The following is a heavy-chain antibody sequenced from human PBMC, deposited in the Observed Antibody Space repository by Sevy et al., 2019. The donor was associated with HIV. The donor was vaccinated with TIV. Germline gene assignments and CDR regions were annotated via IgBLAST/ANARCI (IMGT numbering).Heavy chain of an antibody. V-gene: IGHV4-39*01. CDR3: ARQLAYCGGDCYTRSIYYFDY. D-gene: IGHD2-21*01. CDR1: GGSISSSSYD. CDR2: IYYSGST. Sequence: SETLSLTCTVSGGSISSSSYDWGWIRQPRGKGLEWIGSIYYSGSTYYNPSLKSRVTISVDTSKNQFSLKLSSVTAADTAVYYCARQLAYCGGDCYTRSIYYFDYWGQRTLVTVSS. J-gene: IGHJ4*02.